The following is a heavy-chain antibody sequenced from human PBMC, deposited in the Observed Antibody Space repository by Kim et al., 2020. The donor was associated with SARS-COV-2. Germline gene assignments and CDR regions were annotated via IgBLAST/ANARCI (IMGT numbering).Heavy chain of an antibody. CDR2: IKQDRTEK. V-gene: IGHV3-7*01. Sequence: GGSLRLSCAASGFTFSSFWMSWVRQAPGKGLEWVANIKQDRTEKDYVDSVKGRFTISRDNAKNSLYLQMNSLRAEDTAVYYCARGGDYDYGDYFDYWGQGTLVTVSS. D-gene: IGHD4-17*01. J-gene: IGHJ4*02. CDR3: ARGGDYDYGDYFDY. CDR1: GFTFSSFW.